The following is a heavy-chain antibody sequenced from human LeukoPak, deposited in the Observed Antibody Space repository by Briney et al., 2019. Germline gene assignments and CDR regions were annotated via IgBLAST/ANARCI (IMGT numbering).Heavy chain of an antibody. Sequence: GGSLRPSCAASGFTFGDYAMHWVRQAPGKGLEWVSAISGSGGSTYYADSVKGRFTISRDNSKNTLYLQMNSLRAEDTAVYYCAKAGFSSGSYLWGQGTLVTVSS. V-gene: IGHV3-23*01. D-gene: IGHD1-26*01. J-gene: IGHJ4*02. CDR3: AKAGFSSGSYL. CDR1: GFTFGDYA. CDR2: ISGSGGST.